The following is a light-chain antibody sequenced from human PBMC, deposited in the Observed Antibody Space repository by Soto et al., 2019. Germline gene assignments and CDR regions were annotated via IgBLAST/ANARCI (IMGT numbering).Light chain of an antibody. CDR2: AAS. V-gene: IGKV1-6*01. CDR3: HQYKNWPPGP. CDR1: QDISSD. Sequence: IQMTQSPSSLSASVGDRVTITCRASQDISSDLGWYQQKPGKAPKLLIYAASTLQSGVPSKFSGSGSGTEFTLTISSLQSEDFAVYYCHQYKNWPPGPFGQGTRLEIK. J-gene: IGKJ5*01.